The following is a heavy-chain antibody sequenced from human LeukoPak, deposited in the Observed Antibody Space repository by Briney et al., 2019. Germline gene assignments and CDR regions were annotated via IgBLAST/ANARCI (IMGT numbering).Heavy chain of an antibody. Sequence: SETLSLTCAVYGGSFSGYYWSWIRQPPGKGLEWIGEINHSGSTNYNPSLKSRVTISVDTSKNQFSLKLSSVTAADTAVYYCARDGGGYGYGYGLYYFDYWGQGTLVTVSS. CDR1: GGSFSGYY. J-gene: IGHJ4*02. V-gene: IGHV4-34*01. D-gene: IGHD5-18*01. CDR2: INHSGST. CDR3: ARDGGGYGYGYGLYYFDY.